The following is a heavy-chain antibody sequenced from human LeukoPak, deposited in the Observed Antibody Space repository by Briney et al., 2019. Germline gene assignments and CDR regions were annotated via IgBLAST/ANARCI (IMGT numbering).Heavy chain of an antibody. CDR1: GFTFSHYG. D-gene: IGHD3-16*01. Sequence: GRSLRLSCATSGFTFSHYGMHWVRQAPGKGLEWVVVIWYDGSNEYNADSVKGRFTISRDNSKNTLFLQMNTLRAEDTAVYYCAREIWDRGKFYLDSWGQGTLVTVSS. CDR3: AREIWDRGKFYLDS. J-gene: IGHJ4*02. V-gene: IGHV3-33*01. CDR2: IWYDGSNE.